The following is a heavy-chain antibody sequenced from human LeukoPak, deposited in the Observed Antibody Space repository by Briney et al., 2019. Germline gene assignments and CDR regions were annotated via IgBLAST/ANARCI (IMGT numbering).Heavy chain of an antibody. J-gene: IGHJ4*02. CDR3: AKGRNYDLWSGYYVAH. CDR1: GFTFSSYA. D-gene: IGHD3-3*01. V-gene: IGHV3-23*01. Sequence: GGSLRLSCAASGFTFSSYAMSWVRQAPGKGLEWVSAISGSGGSTYYADSVKGRFTISRDNSKNTLYLQMNSLRAEDTAVYYCAKGRNYDLWSGYYVAHWGQGTLVTVSS. CDR2: ISGSGGST.